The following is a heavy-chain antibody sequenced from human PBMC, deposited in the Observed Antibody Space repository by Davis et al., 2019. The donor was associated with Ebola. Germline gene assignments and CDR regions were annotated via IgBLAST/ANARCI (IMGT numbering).Heavy chain of an antibody. CDR1: GYTFTSYY. CDR3: ARGVQLDIPPFYYYYYGMDV. Sequence: ASVKVSCKASGYTFTSYYMHWVRQAPGQGLEWMGIINPSGGSTSYAQKFQGRVTMTRDTSTNTVYMELSSLRSEDTAVYYCARGVQLDIPPFYYYYYGMDVWGQGTTVTVSS. D-gene: IGHD6-6*01. V-gene: IGHV1-46*01. J-gene: IGHJ6*02. CDR2: INPSGGST.